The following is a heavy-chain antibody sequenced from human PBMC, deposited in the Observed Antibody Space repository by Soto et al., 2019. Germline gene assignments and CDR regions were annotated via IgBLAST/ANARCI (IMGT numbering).Heavy chain of an antibody. Sequence: GESLKISCKGSVYSFTSYWISWLRQMPGKGLGWMGIIYPGDSDTRYSPSFQGQVTTSADKSISTAYLRWSSLKASDTAMYYCARHEIRGYSGYNAPNYYYYGMDVWGQGTTVTVSS. CDR2: IYPGDSDT. CDR1: VYSFTSYW. V-gene: IGHV5-51*01. D-gene: IGHD5-12*01. CDR3: ARHEIRGYSGYNAPNYYYYGMDV. J-gene: IGHJ6*02.